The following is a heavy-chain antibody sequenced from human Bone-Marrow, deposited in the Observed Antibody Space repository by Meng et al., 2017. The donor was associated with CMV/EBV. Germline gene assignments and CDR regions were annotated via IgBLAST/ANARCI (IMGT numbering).Heavy chain of an antibody. CDR1: GGSFSGYY. D-gene: IGHD4-23*01. Sequence: SETLSLTCAVYGGSFSGYYWSWIRQPPGKGLEWIGEINHSGSTNYNPSLKSRVTISVDTSKNQFSLKLSSVTAADTAVYYCASLSRAQGKDDWGPGNLVNVSS. J-gene: IGHJ4*01. CDR3: ASLSRAQGKDD. V-gene: IGHV4-34*01. CDR2: INHSGST.